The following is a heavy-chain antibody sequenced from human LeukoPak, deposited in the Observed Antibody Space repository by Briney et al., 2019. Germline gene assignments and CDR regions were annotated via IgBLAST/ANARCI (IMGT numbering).Heavy chain of an antibody. D-gene: IGHD2-2*01. CDR2: IYYSGST. J-gene: IGHJ4*02. Sequence: SETLPLTCTVSGGSISSSSYYWGWIRQPPGKGLEWIGSIYYSGSTYYNPSLKSRVTISVDTSKSQFSLKLSSVTAADTAVYYCARVEVVVPAAVYFDYWGQGTLVTVSS. V-gene: IGHV4-39*01. CDR3: ARVEVVVPAAVYFDY. CDR1: GGSISSSSYY.